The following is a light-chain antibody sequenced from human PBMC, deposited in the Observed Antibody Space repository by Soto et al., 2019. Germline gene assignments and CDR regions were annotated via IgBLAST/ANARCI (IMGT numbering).Light chain of an antibody. CDR1: SSDVGGYNY. Sequence: QSALTQPASVSGSPGQSITISCTGTSSDVGGYNYVSCYQQHPGKAPKLVIYDVSNRPSGVSNRFSGSKSGNTASLTISGLQAEDEANYYCRSYTSSRTVLFGGGTKLTVL. V-gene: IGLV2-14*01. CDR2: DVS. CDR3: RSYTSSRTVL. J-gene: IGLJ2*01.